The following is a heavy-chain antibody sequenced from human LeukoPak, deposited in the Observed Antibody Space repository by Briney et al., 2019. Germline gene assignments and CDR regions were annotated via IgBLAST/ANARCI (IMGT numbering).Heavy chain of an antibody. CDR1: GFTFSSYA. CDR3: AKSGYNRFDY. D-gene: IGHD5-24*01. Sequence: PGGSLRLSCAASGFTFSSYAMSWVRQAPGKGLEWVSVISGSGGTTFYTDSVKGRFTISRDNSKSTLYLQINSLRAEDTAVYYCAKSGYNRFDYWGQGTLVTVSS. CDR2: ISGSGGTT. J-gene: IGHJ4*02. V-gene: IGHV3-23*01.